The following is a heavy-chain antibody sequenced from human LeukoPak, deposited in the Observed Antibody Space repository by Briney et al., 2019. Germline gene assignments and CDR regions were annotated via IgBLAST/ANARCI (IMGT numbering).Heavy chain of an antibody. J-gene: IGHJ4*02. D-gene: IGHD3-22*01. Sequence: SETLSVTCTVSGGSICNYYGSWSRPPPGGGLEWNGYIFYCGSPNYNPTLKRRVTISVDTSKNQFSLKLSSLTAADTAVYYCARQHGYYYDSSGFDYWGQGTVVTVSS. CDR2: IFYCGSP. V-gene: IGHV4-59*08. CDR3: ARQHGYYYDSSGFDY. CDR1: GGSICNYY.